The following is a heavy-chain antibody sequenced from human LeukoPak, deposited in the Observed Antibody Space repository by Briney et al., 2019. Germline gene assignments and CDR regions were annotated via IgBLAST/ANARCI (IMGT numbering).Heavy chain of an antibody. J-gene: IGHJ4*02. CDR2: ISWNSGSI. D-gene: IGHD3-16*01. Sequence: GGSLRLSCAASGFAFSTYAMHWVRQAPGKGLEWVSGISWNSGSIGYADSVQGRFTISRDNAKNSLYLQMNSLRAEDTALYYCARGGGSYESGRFEYWGQGTLVTVYS. V-gene: IGHV3-9*01. CDR1: GFAFSTYA. CDR3: ARGGGSYESGRFEY.